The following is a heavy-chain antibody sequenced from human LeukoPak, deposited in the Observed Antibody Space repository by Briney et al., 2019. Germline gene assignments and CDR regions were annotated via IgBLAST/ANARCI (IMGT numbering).Heavy chain of an antibody. CDR2: VSGRGGST. V-gene: IGHV3-23*01. J-gene: IGHJ5*02. D-gene: IGHD5-12*01. Sequence: GGSLRLSCAASGFTFSSYAMSWVRQAPGKGLEWVSAVSGRGGSTYYADSVKGRFTISRDNSKDTLYLQMNSLRAEDTAVYYCAKGATATHVGDWFDPWGQGTLVTVSS. CDR1: GFTFSSYA. CDR3: AKGATATHVGDWFDP.